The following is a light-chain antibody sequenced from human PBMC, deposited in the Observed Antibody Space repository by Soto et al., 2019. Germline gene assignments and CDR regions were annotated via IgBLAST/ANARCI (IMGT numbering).Light chain of an antibody. Sequence: DIEMTQTPSFVSASLGDRFNITCRASQGISSWLAWYQQKPGQAPKLLIYAASNLYTGVPSRFSGSRSGTEFTLTISSLQPEDFASYYCLQDYGDSWTFGQGTKVDI. J-gene: IGKJ1*01. CDR3: LQDYGDSWT. V-gene: IGKV1-12*01. CDR2: AAS. CDR1: QGISSW.